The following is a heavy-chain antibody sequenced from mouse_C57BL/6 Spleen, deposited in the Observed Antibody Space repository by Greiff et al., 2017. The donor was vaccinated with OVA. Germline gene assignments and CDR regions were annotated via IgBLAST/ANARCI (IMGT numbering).Heavy chain of an antibody. CDR3: SIYARRYSYFDV. CDR2: INPSNGGT. D-gene: IGHD2-12*01. V-gene: IGHV1-53*01. Sequence: QVQLQQPGPELVKPGASVKLSCKASGYTFTSYWMHWVKQRPGKGLEWIGNINPSNGGTNYNEKFKSKATLTVDKSSSTAYMQLSRLTSVDSAVYYCSIYARRYSYFDVWGTGTTVTGSS. CDR1: GYTFTSYW. J-gene: IGHJ1*03.